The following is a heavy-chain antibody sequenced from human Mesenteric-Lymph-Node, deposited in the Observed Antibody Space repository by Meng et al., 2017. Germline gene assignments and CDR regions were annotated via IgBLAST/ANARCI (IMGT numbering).Heavy chain of an antibody. CDR3: ARYNNGNYILDN. CDR2: ISYSGST. CDR1: GGSFSNYY. J-gene: IGHJ4*02. V-gene: IGHV4-59*01. D-gene: IGHD1-26*01. Sequence: SETLSLTCTVSGGSFSNYYWSWIRQPPGKGLEWIGYISYSGSTNYNPSLKSRVTISLDTSKNQFSLQLSSVTAADTAVYYCARYNNGNYILDNWGQGTQVTVSS.